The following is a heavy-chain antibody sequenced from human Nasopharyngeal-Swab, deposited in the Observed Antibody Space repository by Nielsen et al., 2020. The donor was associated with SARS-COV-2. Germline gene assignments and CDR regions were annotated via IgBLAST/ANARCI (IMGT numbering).Heavy chain of an antibody. CDR2: FDPEDGET. CDR1: GYTLTELS. CDR3: ATGQQCLVQGFDP. J-gene: IGHJ5*02. D-gene: IGHD6-19*01. V-gene: IGHV1-24*01. Sequence: ASVKVSCKVSGYTLTELSMHWVRQAPGKGLEWMGGFDPEDGETIYAQKLQGRVTMTKDTSTDTAYMELSSLRSEDTAVYYCATGQQCLVQGFDPWGQGTLVTVSS.